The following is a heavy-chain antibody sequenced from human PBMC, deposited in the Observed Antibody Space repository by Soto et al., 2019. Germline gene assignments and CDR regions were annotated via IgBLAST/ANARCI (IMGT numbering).Heavy chain of an antibody. D-gene: IGHD5-12*01. CDR3: ARGQEGIVATH. CDR1: GGSLTGYY. J-gene: IGHJ4*02. V-gene: IGHV4-34*01. Sequence: QMQLQKWAAGLLKPSETLSLTCTVNGGSLTGYYWSWIRQPPGKGLEWIGEVKDGGSTNYSPSLVGRASISPYTSKNHFSLRLNSVTAADTAVYFCARGQEGIVATHWDQGALVTVSS. CDR2: VKDGGST.